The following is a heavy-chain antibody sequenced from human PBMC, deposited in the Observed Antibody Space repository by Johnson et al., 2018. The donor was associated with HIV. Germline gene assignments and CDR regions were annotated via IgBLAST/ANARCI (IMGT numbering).Heavy chain of an antibody. Sequence: VQLVESGGGLIQPGGSLRLSCAVSGFTVSTKYMTWVRQAPGKGLEWVSVIYSGGKTYYADSVKGRFTISRDNSKNTLYLQMNSLKAEDTAVYYCVSSGCQRCAFDIWGQGTMVTVSS. V-gene: IGHV3-53*01. J-gene: IGHJ3*02. CDR3: VSSGCQRCAFDI. CDR2: IYSGGKT. CDR1: GFTVSTKY. D-gene: IGHD6-19*01.